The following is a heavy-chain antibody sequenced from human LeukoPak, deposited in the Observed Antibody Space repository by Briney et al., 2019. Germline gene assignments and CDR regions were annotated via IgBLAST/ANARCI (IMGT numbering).Heavy chain of an antibody. CDR3: AKVPGPYYDSSGYHMHY. V-gene: IGHV3-33*06. CDR1: GLTFSSFG. Sequence: GGSLRLSCAASGLTFSSFGMHWIRQAPGKGLEWVALRWYDRSNEFYADSVKGRFTISRDNSKNMLYLQMNSLRAEDSAVYYCAKVPGPYYDSSGYHMHYWGQGTLVTVSS. CDR2: RWYDRSNE. D-gene: IGHD3-22*01. J-gene: IGHJ4*02.